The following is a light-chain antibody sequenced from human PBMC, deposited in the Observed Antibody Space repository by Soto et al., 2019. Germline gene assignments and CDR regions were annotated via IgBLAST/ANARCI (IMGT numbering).Light chain of an antibody. CDR2: LGS. CDR1: QSLLHSNGYNF. Sequence: DIVMPQSPLSLPVTPGEPASISCRSSQSLLHSNGYNFLDWYLQKPGQSPQLLIHLGSNRASGVTDRFSGSGSGTDFTLRISRVEAEDVGVYYCMQALQTPPYTFGQGTKVEIK. J-gene: IGKJ2*01. V-gene: IGKV2-28*01. CDR3: MQALQTPPYT.